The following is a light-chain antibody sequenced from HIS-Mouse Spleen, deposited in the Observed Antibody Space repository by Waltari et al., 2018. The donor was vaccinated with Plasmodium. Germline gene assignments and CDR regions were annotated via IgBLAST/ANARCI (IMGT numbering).Light chain of an antibody. J-gene: IGKJ4*01. CDR3: QQYYSTPLT. CDR2: WAS. V-gene: IGKV4-1*01. Sequence: DIVMTQSPDSLAVSLGEWATINCKSSQSVLYSSNNKNYLAWYQQKPAQPPKLLIYWASTRESGVPDRFSGSGSGTDFTLTISSLQAEDVAVYYCQQYYSTPLTFGGGTKVEIK. CDR1: QSVLYSSNNKNY.